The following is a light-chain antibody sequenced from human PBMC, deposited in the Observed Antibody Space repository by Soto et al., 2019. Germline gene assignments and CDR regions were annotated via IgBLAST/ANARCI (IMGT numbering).Light chain of an antibody. CDR1: SSDVGGYNY. J-gene: IGLJ3*02. Sequence: QSALTQPPSASGSPGQSVTISCTGTSSDVGGYNYVSWYQQHPGKAPKLMIYEVSKRPSGVPDRFSGSKSGNTASLTVSGLQVEDEADYYCSSYAGSSNLVFGGGTKLTVL. CDR3: SSYAGSSNLV. V-gene: IGLV2-8*01. CDR2: EVS.